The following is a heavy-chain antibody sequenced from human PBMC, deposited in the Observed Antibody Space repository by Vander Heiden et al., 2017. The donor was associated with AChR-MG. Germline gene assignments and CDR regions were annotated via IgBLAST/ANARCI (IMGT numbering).Heavy chain of an antibody. V-gene: IGHV3-23*01. J-gene: IGHJ4*02. Sequence: EVQLLESGGGLVQPGGSLRLSCAASGFTFSSYAMSWVRQAPGKGLEWVSAISGSGGSTYYADSVKGRFTISRDNSKNTLYLQMNSLRAEDTAVYYCAKDLYPHSRGTIDTVYFDYWGQGTLVTVSS. CDR2: ISGSGGST. D-gene: IGHD1-7*01. CDR1: GFTFSSYA. CDR3: AKDLYPHSRGTIDTVYFDY.